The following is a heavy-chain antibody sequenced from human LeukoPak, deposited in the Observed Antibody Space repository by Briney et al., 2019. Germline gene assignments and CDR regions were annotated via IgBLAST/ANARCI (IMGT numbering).Heavy chain of an antibody. CDR2: ISGSGGST. Sequence: NPGGSLRLSCAASGFTFSSYAMSWVRQAPGKGLEWVSAISGSGGSTYYADSVKGRFTISRDNSKNTLYLQMNSLGAEDTAVYYCARRLGSGSYDSYYFDYWGQGTLVTVSS. V-gene: IGHV3-23*01. CDR3: ARRLGSGSYDSYYFDY. D-gene: IGHD3-10*01. CDR1: GFTFSSYA. J-gene: IGHJ4*02.